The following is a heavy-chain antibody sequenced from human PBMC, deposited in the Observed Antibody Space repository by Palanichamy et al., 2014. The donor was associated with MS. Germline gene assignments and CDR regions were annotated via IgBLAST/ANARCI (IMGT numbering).Heavy chain of an antibody. V-gene: IGHV3-72*01. CDR1: GFTFSDHY. D-gene: IGHD6-13*01. J-gene: IGHJ4*02. Sequence: EVSLVESGGGMVQPGGSLRLSCAASGFTFSDHYMDWVRQAPGKGLEWVGRIRQRVNSYSTDYAASVKGRFTISRDDSSSSLFLQMDSLEIEDTAIYYCASLRYSSSRSTDFDFWGQGTLVTVSS. CDR3: ASLRYSSSRSTDFDF. CDR2: IRQRVNSYST.